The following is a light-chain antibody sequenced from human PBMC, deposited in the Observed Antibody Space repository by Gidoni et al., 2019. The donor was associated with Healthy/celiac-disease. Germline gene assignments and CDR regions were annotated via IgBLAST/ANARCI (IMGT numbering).Light chain of an antibody. V-gene: IGKV3-15*01. CDR3: QQYNNWHPIT. Sequence: IVMTQSPATLSVSPGERTTLSCRASPRVSSNLAWYQQKPRQVPRILIYGASTRATGIPARCSGSGSGTEFTITISSMQSEDYAVYYCQQYNNWHPITFGRGTRLEIK. J-gene: IGKJ5*01. CDR1: PRVSSN. CDR2: GAS.